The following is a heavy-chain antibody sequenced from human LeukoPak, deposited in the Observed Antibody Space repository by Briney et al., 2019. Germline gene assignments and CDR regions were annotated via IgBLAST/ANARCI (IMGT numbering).Heavy chain of an antibody. CDR2: IIPIFGTA. CDR3: ARAVLEELLSSPFDY. Sequence: SVKVSCKASGGTFSSYAISWVRQAPGQGLEWRGGIIPIFGTANYAQKFQGRVTITADESTSTAYMELSSLRSEDTAVYYCARAVLEELLSSPFDYWGQGTLVTVSS. V-gene: IGHV1-69*13. CDR1: GGTFSSYA. J-gene: IGHJ4*02. D-gene: IGHD1-26*01.